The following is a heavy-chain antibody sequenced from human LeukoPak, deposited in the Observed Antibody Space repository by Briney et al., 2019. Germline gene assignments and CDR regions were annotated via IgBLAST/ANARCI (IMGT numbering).Heavy chain of an antibody. CDR2: TSSSGSTI. CDR3: ARLYSSSSGLRASDY. D-gene: IGHD6-6*01. V-gene: IGHV3-48*03. J-gene: IGHJ4*02. CDR1: GFTFSSYE. Sequence: GGSLRLSCAASGFTFSSYEMNWVRQAPGKGLEWVSYTSSSGSTIFYADSVKGRFTISRDNAKNSLYLQMNSLRAEDTAVYYCARLYSSSSGLRASDYWGQGTLVTVSS.